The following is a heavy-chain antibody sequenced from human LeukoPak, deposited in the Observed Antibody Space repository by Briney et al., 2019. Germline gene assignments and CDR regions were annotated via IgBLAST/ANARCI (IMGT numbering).Heavy chain of an antibody. CDR3: ARDRGRGSYRWFDP. D-gene: IGHD1-26*01. CDR2: TRNKANSYTT. Sequence: GGSLRLSCAASGFTFSDHYMDWVRQAPGKGLEWVGRTRNKANSYTTEYAASVKGRFTISRDDSKNSLYLQMNSLKTEDTAVYYCARDRGRGSYRWFDPWGQGTLVTVSS. V-gene: IGHV3-72*01. J-gene: IGHJ5*02. CDR1: GFTFSDHY.